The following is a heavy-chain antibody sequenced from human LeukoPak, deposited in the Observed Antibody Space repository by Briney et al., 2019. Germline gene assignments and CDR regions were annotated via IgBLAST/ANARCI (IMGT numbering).Heavy chain of an antibody. D-gene: IGHD1-26*01. Sequence: SSQTLSLTCTVSGGSISSGSYYWSWIRQPAWKGLEYIGRINASGSTNYNPSLKSRVTISVDTSKNQFSLKLSSVTAADTAVYYCARPKYIVGARWAFDIWGQGTIVTVSS. V-gene: IGHV4-61*02. CDR1: GGSISSGSYY. CDR3: ARPKYIVGARWAFDI. CDR2: INASGST. J-gene: IGHJ3*02.